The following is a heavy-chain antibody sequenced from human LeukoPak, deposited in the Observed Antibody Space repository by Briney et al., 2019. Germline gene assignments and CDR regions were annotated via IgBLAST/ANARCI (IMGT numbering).Heavy chain of an antibody. CDR3: ARDSYCSGGTCYSRVGY. J-gene: IGHJ4*02. CDR1: GYIFTNYP. V-gene: IGHV7-4-1*02. D-gene: IGHD2-15*01. Sequence: ASVKVSCKASGYIFTNYPMNWVRQAPGQGLEWMGLINTNTGNPTYAQGLTERFVFSWDTSVSTAYLQITSLKAEDTAVYFCARDSYCSGGTCYSRVGYWSQGTEVTVSS. CDR2: INTNTGNP.